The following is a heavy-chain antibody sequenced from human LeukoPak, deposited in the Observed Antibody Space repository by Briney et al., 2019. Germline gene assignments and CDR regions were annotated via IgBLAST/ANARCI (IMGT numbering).Heavy chain of an antibody. CDR2: IYSGGTT. D-gene: IGHD5-24*01. CDR3: ARIDGSDDY. J-gene: IGHJ4*02. Sequence: PGGSLRLSCAASGFTVSSNYMSWVRQAPGKGLKWVSVIYSGGTTYYSDSVRGRFTISRDNSKNTLYLQMNSLTADDTAVYYCARIDGSDDYWGQGTLVTVSS. V-gene: IGHV3-53*01. CDR1: GFTVSSNY.